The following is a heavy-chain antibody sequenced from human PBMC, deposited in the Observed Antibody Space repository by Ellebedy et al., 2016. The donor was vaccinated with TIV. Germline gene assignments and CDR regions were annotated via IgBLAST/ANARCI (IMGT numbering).Heavy chain of an antibody. CDR3: ASGYCGGDCYSRGWWFDP. V-gene: IGHV1-69*13. CDR1: GGTFSSYA. D-gene: IGHD2-21*02. J-gene: IGHJ5*02. CDR2: IIPIFGTA. Sequence: ASVTVSCXASGGTFSSYAISWVRQAPGQGLEWMGGIIPIFGTANYAQKFQGRVTITADESTSTAYMELSSLRSEDTAVYYCASGYCGGDCYSRGWWFDPWGQGTLVTVSS.